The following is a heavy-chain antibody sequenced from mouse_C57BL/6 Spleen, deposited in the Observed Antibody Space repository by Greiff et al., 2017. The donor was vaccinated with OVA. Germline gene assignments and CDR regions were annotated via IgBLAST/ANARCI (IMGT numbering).Heavy chain of an antibody. CDR1: GFSLTSYG. Sequence: QVQLKESGPGLVQPSQSLSITCTVSGFSLTSYGVHWVRQSPGQGLEWLGVIWRGGSTDYNAAFISRLSISKDNSKSQVFFKMNSLQADDTAIYYCARDYGSSYAWYFDVWGTGTTVTVSS. CDR3: ARDYGSSYAWYFDV. CDR2: IWRGGST. V-gene: IGHV2-2*01. J-gene: IGHJ1*03. D-gene: IGHD1-1*01.